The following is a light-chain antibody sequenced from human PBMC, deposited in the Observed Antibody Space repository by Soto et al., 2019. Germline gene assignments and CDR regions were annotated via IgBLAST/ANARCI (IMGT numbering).Light chain of an antibody. CDR1: QSVSSSY. J-gene: IGKJ2*01. Sequence: EIVLTQSPGTLSLSPGERATLSCRASQSVSSSYLAWYQQKPGQTPRLLIYGASSRATGIPDRFSGSGSGTYFPLTISRLEPEDSAVYYCQQFGNSPYTFGQGTKLDIK. CDR2: GAS. V-gene: IGKV3-20*01. CDR3: QQFGNSPYT.